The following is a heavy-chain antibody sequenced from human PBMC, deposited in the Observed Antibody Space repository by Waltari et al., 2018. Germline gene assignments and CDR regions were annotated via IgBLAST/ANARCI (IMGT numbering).Heavy chain of an antibody. J-gene: IGHJ4*02. CDR1: GGTFSSYA. V-gene: IGHV1-69*05. CDR2: IIPIFGTA. CDR3: ARLQPGPTDY. Sequence: QVQLVQSGAEVKKPGSSVKVSCKASGGTFSSYAISWVRQAPGQGLEWMGGIIPIFGTANYAQKFQGRVTMTRDTSISTAYMELSRLRSDDTAVYYCARLQPGPTDYWGQGTLVTVSS.